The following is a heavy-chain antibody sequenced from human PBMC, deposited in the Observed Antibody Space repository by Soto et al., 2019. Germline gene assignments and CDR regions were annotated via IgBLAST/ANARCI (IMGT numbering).Heavy chain of an antibody. V-gene: IGHV3-21*01. Sequence: GGSLRLSCAASGFTFSSYSMNWVRQAPGKGLEWVSSISSSSSYIYYADSVKGRFTISRDNAKNSLYLQMNSLRAEDTAVYYCARDVLRYFDWLFNNWFDPWGQGTLVTVSS. CDR2: ISSSSSYI. CDR3: ARDVLRYFDWLFNNWFDP. J-gene: IGHJ5*02. D-gene: IGHD3-9*01. CDR1: GFTFSSYS.